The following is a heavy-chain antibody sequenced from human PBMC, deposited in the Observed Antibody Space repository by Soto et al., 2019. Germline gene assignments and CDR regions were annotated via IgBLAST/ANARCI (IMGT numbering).Heavy chain of an antibody. CDR1: GLTFSSDE. Sequence: GGSLSLSSAAPGLTFSSDETTWVRQAAGKGLERVASISSSGSNLDYADSVKGGFTISRDNAKNSLYLQMNSLRAENTAVYYCATSWGVYCSSSSCYSPWFDPWGQGTQVTVS. CDR3: ATSWGVYCSSSSCYSPWFDP. V-gene: IGHV3-48*03. CDR2: ISSSGSNL. J-gene: IGHJ5*02. D-gene: IGHD2-2*02.